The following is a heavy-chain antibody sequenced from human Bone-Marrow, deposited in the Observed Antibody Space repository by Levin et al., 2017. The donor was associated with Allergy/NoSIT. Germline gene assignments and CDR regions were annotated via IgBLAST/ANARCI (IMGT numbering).Heavy chain of an antibody. V-gene: IGHV4-30-4*01. CDR2: IFNSGST. CDR3: ARESLFESGTYTLGGFDP. CDR1: GGSISSDDYY. D-gene: IGHD3-10*01. Sequence: SQTLSLTCTVSGGSISSDDYYWSWIRQPPGKGLEWIGYIFNSGSTFYNSSLKSRVDIPADVSKNQFFLRLNSVTAADTAVYYCARESLFESGTYTLGGFDPWGQGILVTVSS. J-gene: IGHJ5*02.